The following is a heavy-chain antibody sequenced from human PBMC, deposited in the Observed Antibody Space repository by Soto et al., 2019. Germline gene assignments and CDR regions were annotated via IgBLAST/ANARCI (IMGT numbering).Heavy chain of an antibody. J-gene: IGHJ5*02. D-gene: IGHD5-18*01. CDR2: IYYSGST. CDR1: RGSRSSSSNY. V-gene: IGHV4-39*01. CDR3: ASQQRRDGSSYGLGWFDP. Sequence: PSETLSLTCTVSRGSRSSSSNYWGGIRQPPGKGLEWIGSIYYSGSTYYNPSLKSRVTISVHTSKNQFSLKLSSVTAADTAVYYCASQQRRDGSSYGLGWFDPWGQGTLVTVAS.